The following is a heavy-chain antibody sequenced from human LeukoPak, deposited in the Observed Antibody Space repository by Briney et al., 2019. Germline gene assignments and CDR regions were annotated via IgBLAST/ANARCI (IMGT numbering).Heavy chain of an antibody. CDR1: GGTFSSYA. CDR3: ARGTGERETYFDY. V-gene: IGHV1-69*13. D-gene: IGHD1-1*01. CDR2: IIPIFGTA. J-gene: IGHJ4*02. Sequence: SVKVSCKASGGTFSSYAISWVRQAPGQGLEWMGGIIPIFGTANYAQKFQGRVTITADESTSTAYMELSRLRSDDTAVYYCARGTGERETYFDYWGQGTLVTVSS.